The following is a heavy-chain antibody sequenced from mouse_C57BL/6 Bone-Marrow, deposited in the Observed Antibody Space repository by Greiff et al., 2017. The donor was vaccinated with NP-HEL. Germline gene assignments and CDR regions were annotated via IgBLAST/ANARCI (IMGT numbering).Heavy chain of an antibody. D-gene: IGHD2-4*01. Sequence: QVQLQQPGAELVKPGASVKMSCKASGYTFTSYWITWVKQRPGQGLEWIGDIYPGSGSTKYNEKFKSKATLTVDTSYSTAYMQLSSLTSEDSAVYYCARRVYDYDALGYAMDYWGQGTSVTVSS. J-gene: IGHJ4*01. CDR2: IYPGSGST. CDR3: ARRVYDYDALGYAMDY. CDR1: GYTFTSYW. V-gene: IGHV1-55*01.